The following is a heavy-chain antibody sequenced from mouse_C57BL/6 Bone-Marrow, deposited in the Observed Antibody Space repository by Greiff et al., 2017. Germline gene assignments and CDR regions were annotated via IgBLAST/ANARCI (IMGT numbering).Heavy chain of an antibody. CDR2: ISDGGSYT. D-gene: IGHD1-1*01. Sequence: EVKLVESGGGLVKPGGSLKLSCAASGFTFSSYAMSWVRQTPEKRLEWVATISDGGSYTYYPDNVKGRFTISRDNAKNNLYLQMSHLKSEDTAMYYCARDIYYYGSSDAWFAYWGQGTLVTVSA. J-gene: IGHJ3*01. V-gene: IGHV5-4*01. CDR1: GFTFSSYA. CDR3: ARDIYYYGSSDAWFAY.